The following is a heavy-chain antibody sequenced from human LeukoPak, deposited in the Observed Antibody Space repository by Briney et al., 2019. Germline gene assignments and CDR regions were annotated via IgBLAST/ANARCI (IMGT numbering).Heavy chain of an antibody. CDR3: AELGITMIGGV. CDR2: ISDDGSNK. CDR1: GFTFSSYA. V-gene: IGHV3-30*04. D-gene: IGHD3-10*02. J-gene: IGHJ6*04. Sequence: GGSLRLSCAASGFTFSSYAMHWVRQAPGKGLEWVAVISDDGSNKYYADSVKGRFTISRDNAKNSLYLQMNSLRAEDTAVYYCAELGITMIGGVWGKGTTVTISS.